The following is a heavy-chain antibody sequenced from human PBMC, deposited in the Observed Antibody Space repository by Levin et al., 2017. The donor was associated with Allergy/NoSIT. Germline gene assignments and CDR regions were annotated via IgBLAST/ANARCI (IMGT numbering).Heavy chain of an antibody. J-gene: IGHJ4*01. D-gene: IGHD4-17*01. Sequence: GESLKISCKASGFTFTNYYMHWVRQAPGQALEWVGRINPNSGGTNYAQKFQGRVTMTRDTSISTGYMELSRLRSDDTAVYYCARDGDYGDSHFDCWGHGTLVTVSS. V-gene: IGHV1-2*06. CDR3: ARDGDYGDSHFDC. CDR2: INPNSGGT. CDR1: GFTFTNYY.